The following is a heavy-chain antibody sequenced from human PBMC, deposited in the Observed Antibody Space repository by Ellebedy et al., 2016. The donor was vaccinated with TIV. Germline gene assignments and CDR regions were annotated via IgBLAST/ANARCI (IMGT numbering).Heavy chain of an antibody. Sequence: KVSCKASGYRFTNNWIAWVRQMPGKGLEWMGLVYPGDSDTRYSPSFQGQVTISADKSISTAYLQWSSLKASDTAMYYCARDSGLDYWGQGTLVTVSS. V-gene: IGHV5-51*01. J-gene: IGHJ4*02. CDR3: ARDSGLDY. D-gene: IGHD1-14*01. CDR1: GYRFTNNW. CDR2: VYPGDSDT.